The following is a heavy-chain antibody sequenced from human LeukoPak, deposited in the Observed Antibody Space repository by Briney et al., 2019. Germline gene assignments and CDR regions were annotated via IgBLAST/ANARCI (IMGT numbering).Heavy chain of an antibody. CDR3: AREMYQLLVGDYFDY. V-gene: IGHV4-39*07. Sequence: PSETLSLTCTVSGGSISSSSYYWGWIRQPPGKGLEWIGSIYYSGSTYYNPSLKSRVTISVDTSKNQFSLKLSSVTAADTAVYYCAREMYQLLVGDYFDYWGQGTLVTVSP. CDR1: GGSISSSSYY. CDR2: IYYSGST. D-gene: IGHD2-2*01. J-gene: IGHJ4*02.